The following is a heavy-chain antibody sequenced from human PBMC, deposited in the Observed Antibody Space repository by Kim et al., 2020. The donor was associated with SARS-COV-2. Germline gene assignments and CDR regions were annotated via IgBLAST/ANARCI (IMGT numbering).Heavy chain of an antibody. CDR3: ARVVAAAGTYRMDV. D-gene: IGHD6-13*01. CDR1: GYTFTSYA. J-gene: IGHJ6*02. CDR2: INTNTGNP. Sequence: ASVKVSCKASGYTFTSYAMNWVRQAPGQGLEWMGWINTNTGNPTYAQGFTGRFVFSLDTSVSTAYLQISSLKAEDTAVYYCARVVAAAGTYRMDVWGQGTTVTVSS. V-gene: IGHV7-4-1*02.